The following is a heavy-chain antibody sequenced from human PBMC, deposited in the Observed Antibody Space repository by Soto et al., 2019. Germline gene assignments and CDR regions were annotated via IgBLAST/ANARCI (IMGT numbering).Heavy chain of an antibody. D-gene: IGHD6-6*01. V-gene: IGHV1-69*13. Sequence: SVKVSCKASGGTFSSYAISWVRQAPGQGLEWMGGIIPTFGTANYAQKFQGRVTITADESTSTAYMELSSLRSEDTAVYYCARDIAARRQPRWYYYYGMDVWGQGTTVTVSS. CDR2: IIPTFGTA. CDR3: ARDIAARRQPRWYYYYGMDV. CDR1: GGTFSSYA. J-gene: IGHJ6*02.